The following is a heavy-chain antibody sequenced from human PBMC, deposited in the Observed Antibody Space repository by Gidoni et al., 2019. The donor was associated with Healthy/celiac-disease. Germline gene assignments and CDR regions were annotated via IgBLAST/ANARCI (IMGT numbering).Heavy chain of an antibody. CDR1: GGSISSSSYY. CDR3: ARGSGAYGNWFDP. D-gene: IGHD1-26*01. J-gene: IGHJ5*02. V-gene: IGHV4-39*01. CDR2: IYYSGST. Sequence: QLQLQESGPGLVKPSETLSLTCTVSGGSISSSSYYWGWIRQPPGKGLEWIGSIYYSGSTYYNPSLKSRVTISVDTSKNQFSLKLSSVTAADTAVYYCARGSGAYGNWFDPWGQGTLVTVSS.